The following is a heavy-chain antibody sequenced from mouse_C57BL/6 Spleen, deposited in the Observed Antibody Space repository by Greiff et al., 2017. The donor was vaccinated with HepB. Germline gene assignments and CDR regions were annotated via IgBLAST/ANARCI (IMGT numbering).Heavy chain of an antibody. J-gene: IGHJ2*01. CDR3: ARSDDYDEGPFDY. Sequence: QVQLKQPGAELVRPGSSVKLSCKASGYTFTSYWMHWVKQRPIQGLEWIGNIDPSDSETHYNQKFKDKATLTVDKSSSTAYMQLISLTSEDSAVYYCARSDDYDEGPFDYWGQGTTLTVSS. CDR2: IDPSDSET. V-gene: IGHV1-52*01. D-gene: IGHD2-4*01. CDR1: GYTFTSYW.